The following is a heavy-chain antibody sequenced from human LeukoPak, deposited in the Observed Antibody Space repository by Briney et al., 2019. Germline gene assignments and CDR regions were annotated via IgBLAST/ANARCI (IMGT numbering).Heavy chain of an antibody. Sequence: GGSLRLSCAASGFTFSSYAMHWVRQAPGKGLEWVAVISYDGSNKYYADSVKGRFTISRDNSKNTLYLQMNSLRAEDTAVYYCARDQVVPAAYYYYYYMDVWGKGTTVTVSS. J-gene: IGHJ6*03. V-gene: IGHV3-30*04. CDR3: ARDQVVPAAYYYYYYMDV. CDR2: ISYDGSNK. CDR1: GFTFSSYA. D-gene: IGHD2-2*01.